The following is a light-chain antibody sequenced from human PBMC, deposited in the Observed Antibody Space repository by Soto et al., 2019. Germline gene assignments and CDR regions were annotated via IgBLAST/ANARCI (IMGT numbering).Light chain of an antibody. Sequence: EIVLTQSPGTLSLSPGERATLSCRASQSVSSSYLVWYQQKPGQAPRLLIYGASSRATGIPDRFSGSGSGTDFPLIISRLEPEDLAVYYCLQYGSSPRTFGPGPKVEIK. CDR2: GAS. V-gene: IGKV3-20*01. CDR3: LQYGSSPRT. J-gene: IGKJ1*01. CDR1: QSVSSSY.